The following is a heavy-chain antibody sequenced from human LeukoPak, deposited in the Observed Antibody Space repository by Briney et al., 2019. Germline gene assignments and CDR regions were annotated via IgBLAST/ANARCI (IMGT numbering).Heavy chain of an antibody. CDR1: GGTFSTYA. J-gene: IGHJ6*03. Sequence: AAVKVSCKASGGTFSTYAISWVRQAPGQGLEWMGGIIPIFGTSNYAQKFQGRVTITADESTSTAYMELSSLRSEDTAVYYCARTMVLAPPNYYYYYMDVWGKGTTVTISS. CDR3: ARTMVLAPPNYYYYYMDV. V-gene: IGHV1-69*13. CDR2: IIPIFGTS. D-gene: IGHD3-10*01.